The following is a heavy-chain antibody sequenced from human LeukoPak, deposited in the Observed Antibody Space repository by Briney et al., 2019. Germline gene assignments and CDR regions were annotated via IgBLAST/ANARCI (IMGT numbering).Heavy chain of an antibody. V-gene: IGHV3-21*01. CDR1: GFTFSSYS. D-gene: IGHD6-19*01. J-gene: IGHJ4*02. CDR2: ISSSSSYI. Sequence: GGSLRLSCAASGFTFSSYSMNWVRQAPGKGLEWVSSISSSSSYIYYADSVKGRFTISRDKAKNSLYLQMNSLRAEDTAVYYCARDLLFIALAGPGLDYWGQGTLVTVSS. CDR3: ARDLLFIALAGPGLDY.